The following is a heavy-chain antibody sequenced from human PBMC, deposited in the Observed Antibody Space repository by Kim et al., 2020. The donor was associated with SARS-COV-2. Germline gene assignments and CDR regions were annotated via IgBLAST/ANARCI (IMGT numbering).Heavy chain of an antibody. CDR3: ARLRTDTGSYFRFGS. Sequence: SETLSLTCAVSGDSISTGNWWSWVRQAPGKGLEWIGEIYHSGNTNYNPSLKSRVSISVDKSKNQFSLNMNSVTAADTAMYYCARLRTDTGSYFRFGSWG. CDR1: GDSISTGNW. D-gene: IGHD1-26*01. J-gene: IGHJ4*01. CDR2: IYHSGNT. V-gene: IGHV4-4*02.